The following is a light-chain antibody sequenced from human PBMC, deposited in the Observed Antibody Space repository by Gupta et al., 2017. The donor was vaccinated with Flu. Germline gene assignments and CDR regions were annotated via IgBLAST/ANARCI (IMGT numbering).Light chain of an antibody. CDR3: PSGDITGDSRV. J-gene: IGLJ3*02. CDR2: KDT. V-gene: IGLV3-25*02. Sequence: YQFTHSPAMSLCPGQPATITCSGSDLSKQYVYWYRQRPGKAPVFLIYKDTERASGIPDRFSGSSSGTRVTLAISGVQREDEADYYCPSGDITGDSRVFGGGTKLSVL. CDR1: DLSKQY.